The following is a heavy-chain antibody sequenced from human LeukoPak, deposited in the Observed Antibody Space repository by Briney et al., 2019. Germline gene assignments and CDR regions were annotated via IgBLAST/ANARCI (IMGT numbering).Heavy chain of an antibody. CDR3: ARDRLGGNYYDSSGFAFDI. D-gene: IGHD3-22*01. CDR2: IKQDGSEK. V-gene: IGHV3-7*01. Sequence: PGGSLRLSCAASGFTFSSYWMSWVRQAPGKGLEWVANIKQDGSEKYYVDSVKGRLTISRDNAKNSLYLQMNSLRAEDTAVYYCARDRLGGNYYDSSGFAFDIWGQGTMVTVSS. J-gene: IGHJ3*02. CDR1: GFTFSSYW.